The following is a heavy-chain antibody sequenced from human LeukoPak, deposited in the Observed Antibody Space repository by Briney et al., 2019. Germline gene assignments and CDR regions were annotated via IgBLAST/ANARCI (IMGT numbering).Heavy chain of an antibody. V-gene: IGHV4-38-2*01. Sequence: SETLSLTCAVSGYSISSGYYWGWIRQPPGKGLEWIGSIYHSGSTYYNPSLKSRVTISVGTSKNQFSLKLSSVTAADTAVYYCARLIDSSGYYFSWGQGTLVTVSS. J-gene: IGHJ5*02. D-gene: IGHD3-22*01. CDR3: ARLIDSSGYYFS. CDR2: IYHSGST. CDR1: GYSISSGYY.